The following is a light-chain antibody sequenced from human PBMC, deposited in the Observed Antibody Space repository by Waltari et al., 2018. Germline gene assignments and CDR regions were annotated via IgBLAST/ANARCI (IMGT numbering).Light chain of an antibody. Sequence: QSALTQPASVSGSPGQSITISCTGTSSDVGSYNLVSGYQQHPGKAPKLMIYEVTKRPSGVSNRFSVSKSGNTASLTISGLQAEDEADYYCCSYAGSTTWVFGGGTKLTVL. V-gene: IGLV2-23*02. CDR3: CSYAGSTTWV. CDR1: SSDVGSYNL. CDR2: EVT. J-gene: IGLJ3*02.